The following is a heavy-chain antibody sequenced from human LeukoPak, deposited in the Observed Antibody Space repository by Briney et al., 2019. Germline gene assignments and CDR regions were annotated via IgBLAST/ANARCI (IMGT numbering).Heavy chain of an antibody. D-gene: IGHD5-24*01. CDR2: IYTSGST. CDR1: GGSISSGSYY. CDR3: ARAGGLQPDY. J-gene: IGHJ4*02. V-gene: IGHV4-61*02. Sequence: SQTLSLTCTVSGGSISSGSYYWSWNRQPAGKGLEWIGRIYTSGSTNYNPSLNSLVTISVDTSKNQFSLKLSSVTAADTAVYYCARAGGLQPDYWGQGTLVTVSS.